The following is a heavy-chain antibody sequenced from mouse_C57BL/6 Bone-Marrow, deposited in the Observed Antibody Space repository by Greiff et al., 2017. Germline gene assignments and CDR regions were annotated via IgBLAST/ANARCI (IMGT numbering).Heavy chain of an antibody. CDR2: IYPGNSDT. Sequence: VQLQQSGTVLARPGASVKMSCKTSGYTFTSYWMHWVKQRPGQGLEWIGAIYPGNSDTSYNQKFKGKAKLTVVTSASTAYMELSSLTTEDSAVYYDTRSLYYSGSSRYFDVWGTGTTVTVSS. CDR1: GYTFTSYW. CDR3: TRSLYYSGSSRYFDV. V-gene: IGHV1-5*01. D-gene: IGHD1-1*01. J-gene: IGHJ1*03.